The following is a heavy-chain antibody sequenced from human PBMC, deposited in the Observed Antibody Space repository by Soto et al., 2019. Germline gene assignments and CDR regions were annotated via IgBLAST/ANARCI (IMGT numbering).Heavy chain of an antibody. CDR1: GGSISSDY. Sequence: QVRLQESGPGLVKPSETLSLSCTFSGGSISSDYWRWIRQPPGKGLEYIGHIYYSGNTKYNPSLKRRVTISVDTSKNQFSLRLTSVTTADTAVYYCARARQRYYYDSSASEIDSWGQGTLVSVSS. CDR3: ARARQRYYYDSSASEIDS. V-gene: IGHV4-59*01. J-gene: IGHJ4*02. D-gene: IGHD3-22*01. CDR2: IYYSGNT.